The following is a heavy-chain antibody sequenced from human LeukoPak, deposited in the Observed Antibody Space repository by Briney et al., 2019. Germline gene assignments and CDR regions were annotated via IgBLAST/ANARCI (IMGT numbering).Heavy chain of an antibody. J-gene: IGHJ2*01. V-gene: IGHV4-39*01. D-gene: IGHD4-17*01. CDR1: GGAISSSSHY. CDR3: ARNRTVTDWFFDL. CDR2: IYNSGSI. Sequence: SETLSLTRTVSGGAISSSSHYWGWIRQPPGKGLEWIGSIYNSGSIVYNPSLKSRVAISVDTSRNQFSLKLNSVIASDTAVYYCARNRTVTDWFFDLWGRGTLVTVSS.